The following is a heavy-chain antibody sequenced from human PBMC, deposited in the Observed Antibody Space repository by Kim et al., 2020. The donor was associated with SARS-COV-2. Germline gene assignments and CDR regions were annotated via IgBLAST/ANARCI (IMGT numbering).Heavy chain of an antibody. V-gene: IGHV3-48*03. J-gene: IGHJ3*02. CDR1: GFTFSSYE. CDR3: AREPVTLHAFDI. Sequence: GGSLRLSCAASGFTFSSYEMNWVRQAPGKGLEWVSYISSSGSTIYYADSVKGRFTISRDNAKNSLYLQMNSLRAEDTAVYYCAREPVTLHAFDIWGQGTMVTVSS. D-gene: IGHD4-4*01. CDR2: ISSSGSTI.